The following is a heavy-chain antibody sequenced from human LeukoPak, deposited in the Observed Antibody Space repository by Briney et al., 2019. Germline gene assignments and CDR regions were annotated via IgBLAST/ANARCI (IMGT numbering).Heavy chain of an antibody. Sequence: SGTLSLTCAVSGGSISSSNWWSWIRQPPGKGLEWIGEIYHSGSTNYNPSLKSRVTISVDTSKDQFSLKLSSVTAADTAVYYCARDNLYYFDYWGQGTLVTVSS. V-gene: IGHV4-4*02. CDR1: GGSISSSNW. CDR3: ARDNLYYFDY. J-gene: IGHJ4*02. CDR2: IYHSGST.